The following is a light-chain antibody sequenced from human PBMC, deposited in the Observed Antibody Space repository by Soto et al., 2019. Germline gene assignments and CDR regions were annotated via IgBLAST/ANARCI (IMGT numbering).Light chain of an antibody. J-gene: IGKJ4*01. CDR2: GAS. V-gene: IGKV3-15*01. CDR3: QQYNGWPLT. CDR1: QSVTSN. Sequence: EIVMTQSPATLSVSPGERATLSCRPSQSVTSNLAWYQQKPGQAPRLVIYGASTRATGTPARFSGSGSGTEFTLTISSPQSEDFALYYCQQYNGWPLTFGGGTKVEIK.